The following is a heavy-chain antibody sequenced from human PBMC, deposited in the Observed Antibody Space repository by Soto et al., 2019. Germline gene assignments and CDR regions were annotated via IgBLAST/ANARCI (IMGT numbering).Heavy chain of an antibody. J-gene: IGHJ5*02. V-gene: IGHV1-3*01. CDR1: GYTFTSYA. D-gene: IGHD3-10*01. Sequence: ASVKVSCKASGYTFTSYAMHWVRQAPGQRLEWVGWINAGNGNTKYSQKFQGRVTITRDTSASTAYMELSSLRSEDTAVYYCASSEGTYYGSGSYPWFDPWGQGTLVTVSS. CDR3: ASSEGTYYGSGSYPWFDP. CDR2: INAGNGNT.